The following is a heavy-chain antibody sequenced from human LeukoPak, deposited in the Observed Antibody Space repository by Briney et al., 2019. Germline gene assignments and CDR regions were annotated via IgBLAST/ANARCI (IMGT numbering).Heavy chain of an antibody. CDR3: ARDNTRERNAFDI. V-gene: IGHV4-30-2*01. J-gene: IGHJ3*02. CDR2: IYHSGST. D-gene: IGHD2/OR15-2a*01. CDR1: GGSISSGGYS. Sequence: SQTLSLTCAVSGGSISSGGYSWSWIRQPPGKGLEWIGYIYHSGSTYYNPSLKSRVTISVDRSKNQFSLKLSSVTAADTAVYYCARDNTRERNAFDIWGQGTMVTVSS.